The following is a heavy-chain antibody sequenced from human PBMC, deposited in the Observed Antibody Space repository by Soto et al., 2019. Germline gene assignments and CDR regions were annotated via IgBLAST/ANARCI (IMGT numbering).Heavy chain of an antibody. D-gene: IGHD6-19*01. CDR3: ARAGAAGTYYGMDV. CDR2: IIPILGIA. J-gene: IGHJ6*02. V-gene: IGHV1-69*02. Sequence: QVQLVQSGAEVKKPGSSVKVSCKASGGTFSSYTISWVRQAPGQGLEWMGRIIPILGIANYAQKFQGRVTSTADKSTSTAYMEQSSLRSEDTAVYYCARAGAAGTYYGMDVWGQGTTVTVSS. CDR1: GGTFSSYT.